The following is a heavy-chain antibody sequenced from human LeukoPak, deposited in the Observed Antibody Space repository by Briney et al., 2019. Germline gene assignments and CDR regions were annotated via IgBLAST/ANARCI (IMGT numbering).Heavy chain of an antibody. D-gene: IGHD4-23*01. CDR2: INPSGGST. V-gene: IGHV1-46*01. Sequence: ASVKVSCKASGYTFTSYYMHWVRQAPGQGLEWMGIINPSGGSTSYAQKFQGRVTMTRDTSITTAYMELSRLRSDDSAVYYCARGLYGGNPHSYWGQGTLVTVSS. CDR1: GYTFTSYY. CDR3: ARGLYGGNPHSY. J-gene: IGHJ4*02.